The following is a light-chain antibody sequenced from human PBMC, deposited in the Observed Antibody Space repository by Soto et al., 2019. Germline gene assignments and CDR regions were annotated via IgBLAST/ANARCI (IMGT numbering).Light chain of an antibody. CDR3: SSYTTTTTVGV. CDR1: SSDVGGYNY. Sequence: QSALTQPASVSGSPGQSITLSCSGTSSDVGGYNYVSWYQQHPGKAPKLMIYEVSNRPSGVSNRFSGSKSGNTASLTISGLQADDEADYYCSSYTTTTTVGVFGGGTKLTVL. CDR2: EVS. V-gene: IGLV2-14*01. J-gene: IGLJ2*01.